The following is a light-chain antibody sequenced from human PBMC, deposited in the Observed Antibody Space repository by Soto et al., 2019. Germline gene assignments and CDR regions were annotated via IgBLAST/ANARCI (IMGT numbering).Light chain of an antibody. Sequence: DIKMTQSPSSLSASVGDRVTIGCRASQDISNYLAWYQQKPGKVPKLLIYAASTLQSGVPSRFSGSGSGTDFTLTISSLQPEDGATYDCQKYNSAQWTFGQGNKVEIK. J-gene: IGKJ1*01. CDR3: QKYNSAQWT. CDR2: AAS. CDR1: QDISNY. V-gene: IGKV1-27*01.